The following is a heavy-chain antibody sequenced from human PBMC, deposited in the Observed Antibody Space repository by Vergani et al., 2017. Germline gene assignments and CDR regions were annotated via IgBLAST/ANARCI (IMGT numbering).Heavy chain of an antibody. Sequence: EVQLLQSGGGVIQPGGSVRLSCAASGFTFSACPMTWVRQAPGKGLEWVSAISARYPSTYYADSVKGRFTISSDNSKNKLYLQMNSLRAEDTAVYYCAILSCDTTPYLQGGYCCWGQGTLVSVSS. D-gene: IGHD2-15*01. CDR2: ISARYPST. CDR3: AILSCDTTPYLQGGYCC. J-gene: IGHJ4*02. CDR1: GFTFSACP. V-gene: IGHV3-23*01.